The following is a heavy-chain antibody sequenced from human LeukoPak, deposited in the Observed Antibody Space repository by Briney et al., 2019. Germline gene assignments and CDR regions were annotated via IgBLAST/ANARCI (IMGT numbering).Heavy chain of an antibody. J-gene: IGHJ3*02. CDR2: IRIKAFGGTT. V-gene: IGHV3-49*03. CDR3: SRRSGHSHGEAFDI. CDR1: GFTFGDYA. Sequence: QPGRSLRLSCTAAGFTFGDYAMSWFRQAPGKGLEWVGFIRIKAFGGTTDYAASVKGRFSISRDDSKSTAYLQMNSLKTEDTAVYYCSRRSGHSHGEAFDIWGQGTMVTVSS. D-gene: IGHD5-18*01.